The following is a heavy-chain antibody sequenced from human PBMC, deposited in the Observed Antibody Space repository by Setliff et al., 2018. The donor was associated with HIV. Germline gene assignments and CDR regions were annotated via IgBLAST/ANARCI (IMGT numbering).Heavy chain of an antibody. Sequence: SETLSLTCTVSGGSISSSSYYWGWIRQTPGKGLEWIGSIYYSGSTYYNPSLKSRVTISVDTSKSQFSLKLSSVTAADTAVYYCARDSGYYDSSGYYSYSHYFDYWGQGTLVTVSS. CDR3: ARDSGYYDSSGYYSYSHYFDY. V-gene: IGHV4-39*07. D-gene: IGHD3-22*01. CDR1: GGSISSSSYY. J-gene: IGHJ4*02. CDR2: IYYSGST.